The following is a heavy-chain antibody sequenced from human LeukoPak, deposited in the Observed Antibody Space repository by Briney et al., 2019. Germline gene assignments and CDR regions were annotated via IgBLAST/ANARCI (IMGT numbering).Heavy chain of an antibody. J-gene: IGHJ4*02. CDR1: GFHLDDYR. Sequence: GGSLILSCSASGFHLDDYRMTWVRQAPGKVLEWVYGIHWNGNTTGYADSEKGRFSISRDSAKNSLYLQMNSLRAEDTALYYCARGDSRFGYWGQGTLVTVSS. CDR2: IHWNGNTT. V-gene: IGHV3-20*04. CDR3: ARGDSRFGY. D-gene: IGHD3-22*01.